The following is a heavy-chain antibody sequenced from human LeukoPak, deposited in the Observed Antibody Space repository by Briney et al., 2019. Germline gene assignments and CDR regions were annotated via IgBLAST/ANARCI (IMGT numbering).Heavy chain of an antibody. D-gene: IGHD3-10*01. CDR3: ARPGDSLGSYYNFGYYHGMDV. J-gene: IGHJ6*02. Sequence: ASVNVSCKSSGYTFTSYDINWVRQATGQGLEWMGLMNPNSGKTGDAQKYQGRVTMTRNTSISTAYMELRSMRSENTAVYYSARPGDSLGSYYNFGYYHGMDVWGQGTTVTVSS. V-gene: IGHV1-8*01. CDR1: GYTFTSYD. CDR2: MNPNSGKT.